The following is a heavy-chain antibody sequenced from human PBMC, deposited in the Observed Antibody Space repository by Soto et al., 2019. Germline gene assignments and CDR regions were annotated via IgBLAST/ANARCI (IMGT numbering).Heavy chain of an antibody. CDR2: ISGSGGST. J-gene: IGHJ4*02. CDR3: AKDQKPEAYCSGGSCYSSY. Sequence: VGSLRLSCAASGFTFSSYAMSWVRQAPGKGLEWVSAISGSGGSTYYADSVKGRFTISRDNSKNTLYLQMNSLRAEDTAVYYCAKDQKPEAYCSGGSCYSSYWGQGTLVTVSS. CDR1: GFTFSSYA. D-gene: IGHD2-15*01. V-gene: IGHV3-23*01.